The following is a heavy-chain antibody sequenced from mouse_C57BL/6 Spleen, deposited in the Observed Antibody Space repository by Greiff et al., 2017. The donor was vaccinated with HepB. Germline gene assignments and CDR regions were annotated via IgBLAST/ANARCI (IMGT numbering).Heavy chain of an antibody. CDR1: GYAFSSSW. J-gene: IGHJ2*01. CDR3: ARSLYYGSSQYYFDY. D-gene: IGHD1-1*01. V-gene: IGHV1-82*01. CDR2: IYPGDGDT. Sequence: VHLVESGPELVKPGASVKISCKASGYAFSSSWMNWVKQRPGKGLEWIGRIYPGDGDTNYNGKFKGKATLTADKSSSTAYMQLSSLTSEDSAVYFCARSLYYGSSQYYFDYWGQGTTLTVSS.